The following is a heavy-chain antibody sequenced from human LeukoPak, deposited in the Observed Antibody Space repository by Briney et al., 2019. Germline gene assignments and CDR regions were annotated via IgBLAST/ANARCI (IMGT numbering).Heavy chain of an antibody. CDR3: ARVMRGFSGSYLVDY. V-gene: IGHV1-8*03. Sequence: ASVKVSCKASGYTFTSYDINWVRQASGQGLEWMGWMNPNSGNTGYAQKFQGRVTITRNTSISTAYMELSSLRSEDTAVYYCARVMRGFSGSYLVDYWGQGTLVTVSS. J-gene: IGHJ4*02. D-gene: IGHD1-26*01. CDR1: GYTFTSYD. CDR2: MNPNSGNT.